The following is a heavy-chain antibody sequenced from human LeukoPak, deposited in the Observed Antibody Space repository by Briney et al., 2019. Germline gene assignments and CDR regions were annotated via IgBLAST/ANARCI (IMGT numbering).Heavy chain of an antibody. V-gene: IGHV5-51*01. D-gene: IGHD1-26*01. Sequence: GESLKISCKVSGYSFTSYCIGWVRQMPGKGLEWMGIIYPGDSGPTYSPSFQGQITISVDKSINTAYLQWSSLQASDTAMYYCGMSGDRVPLQDDVFDVWGQGTMVTVST. CDR1: GYSFTSYC. CDR2: IYPGDSGP. J-gene: IGHJ3*01. CDR3: GMSGDRVPLQDDVFDV.